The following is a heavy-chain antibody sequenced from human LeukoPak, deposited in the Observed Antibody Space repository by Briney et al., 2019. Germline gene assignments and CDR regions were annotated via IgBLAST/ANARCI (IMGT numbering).Heavy chain of an antibody. J-gene: IGHJ3*02. CDR2: ISSSGSTK. CDR3: ARCIAARPDDAFDI. CDR1: GFTFSSYE. V-gene: IGHV3-48*03. D-gene: IGHD6-6*01. Sequence: PGGSLRLSCAASGFTFSSYEMNWVRQAPGKGLEWVSYISSSGSTKYYADSVKGRFTISRDNAKNSLYLQMNSLRAEDTAVYYCARCIAARPDDAFDIWGHGTMVTVSS.